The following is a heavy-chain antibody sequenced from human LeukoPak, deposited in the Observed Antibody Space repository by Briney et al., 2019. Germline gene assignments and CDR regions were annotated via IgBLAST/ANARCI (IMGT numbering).Heavy chain of an antibody. D-gene: IGHD4-23*01. CDR3: ARDRVTIPYNWFDP. CDR2: INTNTGNP. V-gene: IGHV7-4-1*02. J-gene: IGHJ5*02. CDR1: GYTFTSYA. Sequence: ASVRVSCKASGYTFTSYAMNWVRQAPGQGLEWMGWINTNTGNPTYAQGFTGRFVFSLDTSVSTAYLQISSLKAEDTAVYYCARDRVTIPYNWFDPWGQGTLVTVSS.